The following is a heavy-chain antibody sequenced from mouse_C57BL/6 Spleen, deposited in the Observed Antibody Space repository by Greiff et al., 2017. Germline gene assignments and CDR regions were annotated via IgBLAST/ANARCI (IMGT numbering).Heavy chain of an antibody. V-gene: IGHV1-55*01. CDR3: ARGRGTVDY. CDR1: GYTFTSYW. CDR2: IYPGSGST. D-gene: IGHD2-14*01. J-gene: IGHJ2*01. Sequence: QVKLQQPGAELVKPGASVKMSCKASGYTFTSYWITWVKQRPGQGLEWIGDIYPGSGSTNYNEKFKSNATLTVYTSSSTSYMQLSSLTSEDPAVYYCARGRGTVDYWGQGTTLTVSS.